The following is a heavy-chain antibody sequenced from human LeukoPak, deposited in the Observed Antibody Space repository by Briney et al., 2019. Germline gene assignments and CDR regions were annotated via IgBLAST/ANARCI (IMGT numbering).Heavy chain of an antibody. V-gene: IGHV3-48*01. D-gene: IGHD2-2*01. CDR2: ITSTGSTT. CDR1: GFTFSIYS. CDR3: AKAPVSIVVVPAAIDFDY. Sequence: GGSLRLSCAASGFTFSIYSMNWVRQAPGKGLEWVSYITSTGSTTYYADSVKGRFTISRDNSKNTLYLQMNSLRAEDTAVYYCAKAPVSIVVVPAAIDFDYWGQGTLVTVSS. J-gene: IGHJ4*02.